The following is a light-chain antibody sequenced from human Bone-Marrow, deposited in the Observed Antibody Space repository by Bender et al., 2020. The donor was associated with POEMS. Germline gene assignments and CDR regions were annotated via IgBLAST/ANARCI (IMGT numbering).Light chain of an antibody. J-gene: IGLJ3*02. CDR1: SDDIGLYDL. CDR3: SLYISSSATWV. V-gene: IGLV2-14*02. CDR2: EDT. Sequence: QSALTQPASVSGSPGQSITISCTGTSDDIGLYDLVSWHQQHPGKAPKLIIYEDTKRPSGVSSRFSGAKAGTTASLTISGLQAEDEADYFCSLYISSSATWVFGAGTKVTVL.